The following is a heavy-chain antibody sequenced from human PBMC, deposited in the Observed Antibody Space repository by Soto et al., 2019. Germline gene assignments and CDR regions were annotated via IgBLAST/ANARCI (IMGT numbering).Heavy chain of an antibody. V-gene: IGHV4-59*01. Sequence: PSETLSLTCTVSGGPISDYYWSWIRQPPGKGLEWIGHIDYSGGTDYNPSLKSRVTMSVDTSKNQFSLRLTSVTTADTAVYFCARLVHGFGESPDSWGPGTLVTVSS. D-gene: IGHD3-10*01. CDR3: ARLVHGFGESPDS. J-gene: IGHJ4*02. CDR1: GGPISDYY. CDR2: IDYSGGT.